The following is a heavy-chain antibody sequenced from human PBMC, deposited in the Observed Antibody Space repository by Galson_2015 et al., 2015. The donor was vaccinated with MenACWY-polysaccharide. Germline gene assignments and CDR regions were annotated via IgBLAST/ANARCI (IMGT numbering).Heavy chain of an antibody. CDR1: GFSFSSYS. J-gene: IGHJ4*02. Sequence: SLRLSCAASGFSFSSYSMNWVRQAPGKGLEWVSSISGSSSYIYYADSAKGRFTISRDNAKNSLYLQMDSLRAEDTAVYYCARGPYYHASGTYSYFHYWGQGTLVTVSS. CDR2: ISGSSSYI. V-gene: IGHV3-21*01. D-gene: IGHD3-10*01. CDR3: ARGPYYHASGTYSYFHY.